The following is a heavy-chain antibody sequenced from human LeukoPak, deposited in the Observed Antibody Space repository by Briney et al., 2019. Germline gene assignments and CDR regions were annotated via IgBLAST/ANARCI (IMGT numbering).Heavy chain of an antibody. V-gene: IGHV3-11*04. D-gene: IGHD1-26*01. CDR1: GFTFSDYY. CDR3: ARNHAVWELLSAWGTYYFDY. J-gene: IGHJ4*02. CDR2: ISSSGTTI. Sequence: GGSLRLSCAASGFTFSDYYMSWIRQAPGKGLEWVSYISSSGTTIYYADSVKGRFTISRDNAKNSLYLQMNSLRAEDTAVYYCARNHAVWELLSAWGTYYFDYWGQGTLVTVSS.